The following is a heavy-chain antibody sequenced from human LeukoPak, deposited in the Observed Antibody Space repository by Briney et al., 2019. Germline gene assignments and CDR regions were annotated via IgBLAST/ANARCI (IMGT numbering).Heavy chain of an antibody. CDR3: ARESSIFWAVARSYMDV. CDR1: GFTFSDHY. V-gene: IGHV3-72*01. J-gene: IGHJ6*03. Sequence: GGSLRLPCAASGFTFSDHYIDWVGQGPGQGMEWVGRGGNKAESYKTEYAASVKGRVSISRDYSKNSLYLQMNSLKTEDTAVYYCARESSIFWAVARSYMDVWGKGTTVTVSS. CDR2: GGNKAESYKT. D-gene: IGHD3-3*01.